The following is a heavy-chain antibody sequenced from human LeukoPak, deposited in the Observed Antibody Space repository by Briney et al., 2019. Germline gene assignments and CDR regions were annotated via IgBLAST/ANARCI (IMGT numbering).Heavy chain of an antibody. D-gene: IGHD1-26*01. CDR2: INPNSGGT. V-gene: IGHV1-2*02. J-gene: IGHJ4*02. Sequence: ASVKVSCKASGYTFTGYYMHWVRQAPGQGLEWMGWINPNSGGTNYAQKFQGRVTMTRDTSISTAYMELSRLRSDDTAVYYCARAGIVGATTGTFDYWGQGTLVTVSS. CDR3: ARAGIVGATTGTFDY. CDR1: GYTFTGYY.